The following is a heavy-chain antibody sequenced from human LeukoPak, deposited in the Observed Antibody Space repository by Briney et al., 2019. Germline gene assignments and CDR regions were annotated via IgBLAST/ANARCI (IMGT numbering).Heavy chain of an antibody. CDR3: ARDGLRYCSSTSCYTYYYYGMDV. V-gene: IGHV1-18*01. Sequence: ASVKVSCKASGYTFTSYGISWVRQAPGQGLEWMGWISAYNGSTNYAQKLQGRVTLTTDTSTSTAYMELRSLRSDDTAVYYCARDGLRYCSSTSCYTYYYYGMDVWGQGTTVTVSS. J-gene: IGHJ6*02. CDR1: GYTFTSYG. CDR2: ISAYNGST. D-gene: IGHD2-2*02.